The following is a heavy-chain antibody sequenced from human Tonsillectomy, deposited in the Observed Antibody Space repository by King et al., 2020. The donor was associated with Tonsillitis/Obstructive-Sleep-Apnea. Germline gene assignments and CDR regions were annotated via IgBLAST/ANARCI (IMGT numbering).Heavy chain of an antibody. D-gene: IGHD2-2*01. CDR3: ASEYCSSTSCPRSYNWFDP. CDR2: INHSGST. CDR1: GGSFSGYY. J-gene: IGHJ5*02. Sequence: VQLQQWGARLLKPSETLSLTCAVYGGSFSGYYWSWIRQPPGKGLEWIGEINHSGSTNYNPSLKSRVTISVDTSKNQFSLKLSSVTAADTAVYYCASEYCSSTSCPRSYNWFDPWGQGTLVTVSS. V-gene: IGHV4-34*01.